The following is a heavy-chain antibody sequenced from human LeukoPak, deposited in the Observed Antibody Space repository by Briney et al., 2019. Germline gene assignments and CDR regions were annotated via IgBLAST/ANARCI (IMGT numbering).Heavy chain of an antibody. Sequence: GGSLRLSCAASGFTFSSYGMHWVRQAPGKGLEWVAFIRYDGSNKYYADSVKGRFTISRDNAKNSLYLQMNSLRAEDTAVYYCARTTLGYCSGGSCYGRYYFDYWGQGTLVTVSS. CDR3: ARTTLGYCSGGSCYGRYYFDY. J-gene: IGHJ4*02. CDR1: GFTFSSYG. V-gene: IGHV3-30*02. D-gene: IGHD2-15*01. CDR2: IRYDGSNK.